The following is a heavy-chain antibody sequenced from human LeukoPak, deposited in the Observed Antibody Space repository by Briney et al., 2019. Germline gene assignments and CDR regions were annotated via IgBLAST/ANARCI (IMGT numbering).Heavy chain of an antibody. J-gene: IGHJ5*02. Sequence: GPVKVSCKASGYSFTDKCMHWVRQAPGQGLEWMGWINPNSGGTNYAQKFQGRVTMTTDTSMSTAYMELSRLTSDDTAVYYCARAGGRSWFDPWGQGTLVTVSS. CDR3: ARAGGRSWFDP. CDR1: GYSFTDKC. V-gene: IGHV1-2*02. CDR2: INPNSGGT.